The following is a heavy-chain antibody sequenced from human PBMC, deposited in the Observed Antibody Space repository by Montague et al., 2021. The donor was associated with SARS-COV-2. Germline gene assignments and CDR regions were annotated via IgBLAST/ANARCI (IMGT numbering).Heavy chain of an antibody. CDR1: GDSVAGLXGR. J-gene: IGHJ3*02. V-gene: IGHV6-1*01. CDR2: LQFGKRRFD. CDR3: ARGDGVGPYTGYAFDI. Sequence: CAISGDSVAGLXGRWEGHTSELQSRFEWLGRLQFGKRRFDHYEVAMKGXKSIKADTSKNQFSLQLDSVTPEDTAVYYCARGDGVGPYTGYAFDIWGQGTLVTVSS. D-gene: IGHD3-16*01.